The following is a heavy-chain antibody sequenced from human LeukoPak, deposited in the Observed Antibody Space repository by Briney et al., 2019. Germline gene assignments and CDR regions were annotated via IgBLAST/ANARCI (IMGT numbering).Heavy chain of an antibody. D-gene: IGHD2-15*01. V-gene: IGHV3-23*01. CDR2: ISNNGGYT. Sequence: GGSLRLSCAASGFTFSSFAMSWVRQAPGKGLEWVSAISNNGGYTYYADSVQGRFTISRDNSKSTLCLQMNSLRAEDTAVYYCAKQLGYCCAGSCYFPYWGQGTLVTVSS. CDR1: GFTFSSFA. J-gene: IGHJ4*02. CDR3: AKQLGYCCAGSCYFPY.